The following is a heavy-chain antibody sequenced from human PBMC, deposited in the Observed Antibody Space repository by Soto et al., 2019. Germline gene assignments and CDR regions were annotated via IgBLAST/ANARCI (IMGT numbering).Heavy chain of an antibody. CDR2: FFIGGNT. CDR1: GGSFSGYI. D-gene: IGHD3-10*01. V-gene: IGHV4-34*12. CDR3: AGRHGLDIDAYY. J-gene: IGHJ4*02. Sequence: SETLSLTCDVYGGSFSGYIWTWMRQPPGKGLEWIASFFIGGNTYYNPSVKSRVTISVDTSKNQFSLKLSSVTAADTAVYFCAGRHGLDIDAYYWGQGILVTVSS.